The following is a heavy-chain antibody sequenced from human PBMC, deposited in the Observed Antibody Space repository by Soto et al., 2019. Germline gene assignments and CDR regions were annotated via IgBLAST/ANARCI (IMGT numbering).Heavy chain of an antibody. V-gene: IGHV1-18*04. CDR3: ARDPRQYHFPSGPPPTKYGMDV. J-gene: IGHJ6*02. CDR2: ISAYNGNT. D-gene: IGHD3-3*01. Sequence: ASVKVSCKASGYTFTSYGISWVRQAPGQGLEWMGWISAYNGNTNYAQKLQGRVTMTTDTSTSTAYMELRSLRFDDTAVYYCARDPRQYHFPSGPPPTKYGMDVWGQGTTVTVSS. CDR1: GYTFTSYG.